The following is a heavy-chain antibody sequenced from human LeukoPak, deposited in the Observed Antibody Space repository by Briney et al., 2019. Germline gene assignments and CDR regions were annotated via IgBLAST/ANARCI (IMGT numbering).Heavy chain of an antibody. J-gene: IGHJ4*02. CDR2: ISAYNGNT. CDR3: ARELIKWEPLYPDY. Sequence: ASVKVSCKASGYTFTSYGISWVRQAPGQGLEWMGWISAYNGNTNYAQKFQGRVTMTRDTSISTAYMELSRLRSDDTAVYYCARELIKWEPLYPDYWGQGTLVTVSS. V-gene: IGHV1-18*01. D-gene: IGHD1-26*01. CDR1: GYTFTSYG.